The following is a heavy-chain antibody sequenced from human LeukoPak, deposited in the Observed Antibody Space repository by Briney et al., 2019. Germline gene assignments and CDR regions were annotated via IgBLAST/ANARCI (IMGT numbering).Heavy chain of an antibody. CDR2: IQYDGNNK. J-gene: IGHJ5*02. Sequence: GGSLRLSCAASGFTFSSYGMYWVRQAPGKGLEWVAFIQYDGNNKDYADSVKGRFTISRDISKSTPYLQMNSLRAEDTAVYYCAKDLDSSSWSPGAFDPWGQGTLVTVSS. CDR1: GFTFSSYG. CDR3: AKDLDSSSWSPGAFDP. D-gene: IGHD6-13*01. V-gene: IGHV3-30*02.